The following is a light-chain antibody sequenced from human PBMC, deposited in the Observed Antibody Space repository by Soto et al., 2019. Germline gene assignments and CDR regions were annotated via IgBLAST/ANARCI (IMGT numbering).Light chain of an antibody. CDR2: DAS. CDR1: QSVSSY. Sequence: EFVLTQSPATLSLSPGERATLSCRASQSVSSYLAWYQQKPGQAPRLLIYDASNRATGIPARFSGSGSGTDFTLTISSLEPEDFAVYYCQQRSNWPLTFGGGTKMEIK. CDR3: QQRSNWPLT. V-gene: IGKV3-11*01. J-gene: IGKJ4*01.